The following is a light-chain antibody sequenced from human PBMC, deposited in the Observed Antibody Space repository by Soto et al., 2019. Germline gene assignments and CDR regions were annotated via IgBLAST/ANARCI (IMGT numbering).Light chain of an antibody. CDR2: GNN. Sequence: QSVLTQPPSVSGAPGQRVTISCTGSSSNIGTGYDVHWYQHLPGTAPKLLIYGNNNRPSGVPDRFSGSRSGTSASLAITGVQAEDEADYYCQSYDSSLSGSVFGGGTKLTVL. CDR3: QSYDSSLSGSV. CDR1: SSNIGTGYD. J-gene: IGLJ2*01. V-gene: IGLV1-40*01.